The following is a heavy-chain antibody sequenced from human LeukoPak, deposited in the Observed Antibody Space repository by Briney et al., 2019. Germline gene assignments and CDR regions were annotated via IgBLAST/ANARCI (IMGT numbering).Heavy chain of an antibody. J-gene: IGHJ4*02. CDR1: GGSFSGYY. V-gene: IGHV4-34*01. D-gene: IGHD3-22*01. Sequence: SETLSLTCAVYGGSFSGYYWSWIRQPPGKGLEWIGEINHSGSTNYNPSLKSRVTISVETSKNQFSLKLSSVTAADTAVYYCARDGGISSGYYFKIRGRSFDYWGQGTLVTVSS. CDR2: INHSGST. CDR3: ARDGGISSGYYFKIRGRSFDY.